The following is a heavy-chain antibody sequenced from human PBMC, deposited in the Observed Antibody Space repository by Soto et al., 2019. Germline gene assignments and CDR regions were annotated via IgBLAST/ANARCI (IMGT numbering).Heavy chain of an antibody. J-gene: IGHJ6*02. CDR1: GYSFTSYW. D-gene: IGHD2-2*01. CDR3: ATSYCSSTSCPNYYYYYGMDV. CDR2: IYPGDSDT. V-gene: IGHV5-51*01. Sequence: GESLKISCKASGYSFTSYWIGWVRQMPGKGLEWMGIIYPGDSDTRYSPSFQGQVTISADKSISTAYLQWSSLKASDTAMYYCATSYCSSTSCPNYYYYYGMDVWGQGTTVTVSS.